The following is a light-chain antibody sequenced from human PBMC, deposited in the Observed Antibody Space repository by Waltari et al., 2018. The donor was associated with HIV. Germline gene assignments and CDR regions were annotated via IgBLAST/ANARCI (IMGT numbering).Light chain of an antibody. CDR1: SDDLGLYNF. Sequence: QSALTQPASVSGSPGQSLTISCTGTSDDLGLYNFVSWYQKHPDKAPQLIIYGNTNRPSGVSYRFSGSKSDNTASLTISGLQAEDEADYYCSSFATSDTLLFGGGTKLTVL. J-gene: IGLJ2*01. CDR2: GNT. V-gene: IGLV2-14*01. CDR3: SSFATSDTLL.